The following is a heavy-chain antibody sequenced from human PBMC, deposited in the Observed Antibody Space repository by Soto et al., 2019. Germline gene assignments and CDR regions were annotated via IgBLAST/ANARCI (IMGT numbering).Heavy chain of an antibody. Sequence: GGSLRLSCAASGFTFSNAWMSWVRQAPGKGLEWVGRIKSKTDGGTTDYAAPVKGRFTISRDDSKNTLYLQMNSLKTEDTAVYYCTTALGDYIWGSYYPRNDAFDIWGQGTMVTVSS. D-gene: IGHD3-16*01. J-gene: IGHJ3*02. CDR1: GFTFSNAW. CDR2: IKSKTDGGTT. CDR3: TTALGDYIWGSYYPRNDAFDI. V-gene: IGHV3-15*01.